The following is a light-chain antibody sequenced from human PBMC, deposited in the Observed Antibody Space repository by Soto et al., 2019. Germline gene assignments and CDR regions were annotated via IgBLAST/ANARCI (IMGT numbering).Light chain of an antibody. CDR3: QESHSTPRT. CDR2: VAS. CDR1: QSINTF. Sequence: DIQMTQSPSSLSASVGDRVTITCRASQSINTFLNWYQKNPGKPPKPLFYVASSLHSGVPSRFSGSGSGTDFTLTISSLQPEDFATYYCQESHSTPRTFGQGTKVEIK. V-gene: IGKV1-39*01. J-gene: IGKJ1*01.